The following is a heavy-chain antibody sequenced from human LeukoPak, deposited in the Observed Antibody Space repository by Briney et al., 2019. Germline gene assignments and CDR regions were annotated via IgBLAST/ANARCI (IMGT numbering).Heavy chain of an antibody. D-gene: IGHD6-6*01. CDR2: IYHSGRT. Sequence: SETLSLTCTVSGYSISSGYYWGWIRQPPGKGLEWIGSIYHSGRTFYNPSLKSRVTISVDTSKNQFSLKLSSVTAADTAVYYCARVAARLFDYWGQGTLVTVSS. J-gene: IGHJ4*02. V-gene: IGHV4-38-2*02. CDR3: ARVAARLFDY. CDR1: GYSISSGYY.